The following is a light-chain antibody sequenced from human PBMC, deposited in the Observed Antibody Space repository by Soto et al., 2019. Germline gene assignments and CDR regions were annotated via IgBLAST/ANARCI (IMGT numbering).Light chain of an antibody. V-gene: IGKV3-20*01. CDR2: GAS. J-gene: IGKJ1*01. CDR1: QSVNSNY. CDR3: QTYENTPRT. Sequence: EIVLTQSPGTLSLSPGERATLSCSASQSVNSNYLAGYQQKPGQSPRLLMYGASSRSSGIPDRFSGSGSGTHSTLTISRLEPADFAVSYCQTYENTPRTFGQGTKVEI.